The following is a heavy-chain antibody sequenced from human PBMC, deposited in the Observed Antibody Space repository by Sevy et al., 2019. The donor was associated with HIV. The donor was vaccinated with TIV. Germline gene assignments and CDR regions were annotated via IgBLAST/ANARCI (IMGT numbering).Heavy chain of an antibody. CDR1: GFTFSSYS. Sequence: GGSLRLSCAASGFTFSSYSMNWVRQAPGKGLEWVSYISSSSSTIYYADSVKGRFTISRDNAKNSLYLRMNSLRDEDTAVYYCAREGYDFWSGCVDVWGKGTTVTVSS. V-gene: IGHV3-48*02. D-gene: IGHD3-3*01. CDR3: AREGYDFWSGCVDV. J-gene: IGHJ6*04. CDR2: ISSSSSTI.